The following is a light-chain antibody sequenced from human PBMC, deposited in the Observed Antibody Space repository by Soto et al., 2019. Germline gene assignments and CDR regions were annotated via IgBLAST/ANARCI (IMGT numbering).Light chain of an antibody. Sequence: DIQMTQSPSSLSASVGDRVTITCRASESISRYLNWYQQKPGKAPELLIYAADTLQTGAPPRFSGRGSGTDVTLTIRSLQPEDFATYFCQQTYTLPFTFGPGTNVDIK. CDR1: ESISRY. CDR3: QQTYTLPFT. J-gene: IGKJ3*01. V-gene: IGKV1-39*01. CDR2: AAD.